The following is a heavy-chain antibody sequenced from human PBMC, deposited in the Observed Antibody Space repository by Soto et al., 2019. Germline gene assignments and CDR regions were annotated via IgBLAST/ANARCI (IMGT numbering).Heavy chain of an antibody. Sequence: QITLKESGPTLVKPTQTLTLTCTFSGFSLSTSGVGVGWIRQPPGKALEWLALIYWADDTRYSPSLKSRLTITKDTSESQVVLKMTNMDPVDTATYYCAHSPPPPVTTSAEYFQYWGQGTLVTVSS. V-gene: IGHV2-5*02. J-gene: IGHJ1*01. D-gene: IGHD4-17*01. CDR2: IYWADDT. CDR3: AHSPPPPVTTSAEYFQY. CDR1: GFSLSTSGVG.